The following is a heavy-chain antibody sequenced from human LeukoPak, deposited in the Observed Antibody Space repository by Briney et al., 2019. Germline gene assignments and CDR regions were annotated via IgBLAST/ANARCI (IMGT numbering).Heavy chain of an antibody. CDR1: GGSVSSGSYY. V-gene: IGHV4-61*01. Sequence: PSETLSLTCTVSGGSVSSGSYYWSWIRQPPGKGLEWIGYIYYSGGTNYNPYLKSRVTISVDTSKNQFSLKLSSVTAADTAVYYCARFYCSSTSCYLAPWGQGTLVTVSS. CDR2: IYYSGGT. D-gene: IGHD2-2*01. J-gene: IGHJ5*02. CDR3: ARFYCSSTSCYLAP.